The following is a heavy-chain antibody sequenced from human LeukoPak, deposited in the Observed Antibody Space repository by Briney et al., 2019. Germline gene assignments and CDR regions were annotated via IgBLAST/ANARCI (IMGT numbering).Heavy chain of an antibody. CDR1: GYIFAHNG. J-gene: IGHJ4*02. CDR2: ISAYNGDT. CDR3: ASGTGPDEHFDY. V-gene: IGHV1-18*01. Sequence: ASVKVSCRTSGYIFAHNGISWVRQAPGQGPEWMGWISAYNGDTNYAQNFQGRVTMTRDTSTSTVYMELSSLRSEDTAVYYCASGTGPDEHFDYWGQGTLVTVSS. D-gene: IGHD7-27*01.